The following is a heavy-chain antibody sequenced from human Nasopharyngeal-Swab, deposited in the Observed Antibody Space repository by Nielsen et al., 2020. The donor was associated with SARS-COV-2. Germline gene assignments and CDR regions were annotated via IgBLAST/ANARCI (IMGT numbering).Heavy chain of an antibody. D-gene: IGHD2-8*01. CDR1: GGSISSGDYY. CDR3: ARGVGFCTNGVCYNKDYYYYYYMDV. V-gene: IGHV4-30-4*08. CDR2: IYYSGST. Sequence: SETLSLTCTVSGGSISSGDYYWSWIRQPPGKGLEWIGYIYYSGSTYYNPSLKSRVTISVDTSKNQFSLKLSSVTAADTAVYYCARGVGFCTNGVCYNKDYYYYYYMDVWGKGTTVTVSS. J-gene: IGHJ6*03.